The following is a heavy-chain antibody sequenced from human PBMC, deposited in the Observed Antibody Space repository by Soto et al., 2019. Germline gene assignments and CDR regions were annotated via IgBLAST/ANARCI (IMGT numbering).Heavy chain of an antibody. CDR3: AAGDYLTGSPYREIKWFDP. V-gene: IGHV4-59*01. CDR1: SGSISSYY. J-gene: IGHJ5*02. Sequence: PSETLSLTCTVSSGSISSYYWSWIRQPPGKGLEWIGYIHYTGNTNSNPSLKGRVTLSIDPSWNQFSLKLRSVTAADTAVYYCAAGDYLTGSPYREIKWFDPWGQGTLVTVSS. CDR2: IHYTGNT. D-gene: IGHD3-9*01.